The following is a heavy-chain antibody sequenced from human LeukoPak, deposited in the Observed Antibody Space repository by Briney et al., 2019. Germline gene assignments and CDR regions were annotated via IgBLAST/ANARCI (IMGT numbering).Heavy chain of an antibody. Sequence: GGSLRLSCAASGFTFSSYSMNWVRQAPGKGLEWVSSISSGSTIYYADSVKGRFTISRDNAKNSLYLQMNSLRAEDTAVYYCARGGMITFGGVIVRNAFDIWGQGTMVTVSS. V-gene: IGHV3-69-1*02. CDR1: GFTFSSYS. CDR3: ARGGMITFGGVIVRNAFDI. J-gene: IGHJ3*02. D-gene: IGHD3-16*02. CDR2: ISSGSTI.